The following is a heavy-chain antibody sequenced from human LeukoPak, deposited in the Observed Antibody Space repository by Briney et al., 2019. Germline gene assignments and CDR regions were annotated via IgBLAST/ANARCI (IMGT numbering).Heavy chain of an antibody. J-gene: IGHJ4*02. V-gene: IGHV3-30*02. CDR3: AKESTAYSSGWDPALDY. Sequence: PGGSLRLSCAASGFTFSNYGMHWVRQAPGEGLEWMAFMRYDGSNKYYADSVKGRFTISRDNSKNTLYLQMNSLRAEDTAVYYCAKESTAYSSGWDPALDYWGQGTLDTVSS. CDR2: MRYDGSNK. D-gene: IGHD6-19*01. CDR1: GFTFSNYG.